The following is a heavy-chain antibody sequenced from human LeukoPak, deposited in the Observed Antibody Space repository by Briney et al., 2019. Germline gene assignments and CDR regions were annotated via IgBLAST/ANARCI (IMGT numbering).Heavy chain of an antibody. J-gene: IGHJ4*02. Sequence: GGSLRLSCAVSGLTFRSFWMSWVRQAPGKGLEWVVNINQDGSEKYFVDSVRGRFTISRDNSKNSLHLEMNTLGAEDTALYYCARERDGRFFDYWGQGTLVTVSS. V-gene: IGHV3-7*01. CDR3: ARERDGRFFDY. CDR2: INQDGSEK. CDR1: GLTFRSFW. D-gene: IGHD5-24*01.